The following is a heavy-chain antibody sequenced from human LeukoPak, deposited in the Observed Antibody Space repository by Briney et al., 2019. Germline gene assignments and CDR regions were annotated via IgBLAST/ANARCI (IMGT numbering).Heavy chain of an antibody. J-gene: IGHJ5*02. D-gene: IGHD6-19*01. CDR2: ISSSSYI. V-gene: IGHV3-21*01. CDR1: GFTFSSYS. Sequence: PGGSLRLSCAASGFTFSSYSMNWVRQAPGKGLEWVSSISSSSYIYYADSVKGRFTISRDNAKNSLYLQMNSLRAEDTAVYYCARVESYYLAVPGGGWFDPWGQGTLVTVSS. CDR3: ARVESYYLAVPGGGWFDP.